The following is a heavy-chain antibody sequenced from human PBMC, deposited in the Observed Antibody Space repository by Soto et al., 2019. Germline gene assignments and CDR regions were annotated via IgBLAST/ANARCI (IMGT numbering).Heavy chain of an antibody. CDR2: INPNSGGT. D-gene: IGHD3-10*01. J-gene: IGHJ4*02. CDR1: GYTFTGYY. CDR3: AKKVNSGSGSQYFDY. Sequence: ASVKVSCKASGYTFTGYYMHWVRQAPGQGLEWMGWINPNSGGTNYAQKFQGRVTMTRDTSISTAYMELSRLRSDDTAIYYCAKKVNSGSGSQYFDYWGQGTLDRLL. V-gene: IGHV1-2*02.